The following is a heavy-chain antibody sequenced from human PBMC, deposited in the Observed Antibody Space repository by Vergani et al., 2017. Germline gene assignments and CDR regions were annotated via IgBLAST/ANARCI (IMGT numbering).Heavy chain of an antibody. CDR3: ARDPRDGYNYAGSADDDY. D-gene: IGHD5-24*01. Sequence: QVQLVQSGAEVKKPGSSVKVSCKASGGTFSSYAISWVRQAPGQGLEWMGGIIPIFGTANYAQKFQGRVTITADKSTSTAYMELSSLRSEDTAVYYCARDPRDGYNYAGSADDDYWGQGTLVTFSS. V-gene: IGHV1-69*06. CDR1: GGTFSSYA. J-gene: IGHJ4*02. CDR2: IIPIFGTA.